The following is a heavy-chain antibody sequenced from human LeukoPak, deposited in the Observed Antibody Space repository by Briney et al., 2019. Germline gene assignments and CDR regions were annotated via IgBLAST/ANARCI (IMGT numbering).Heavy chain of an antibody. V-gene: IGHV1-2*02. Sequence: GASVKVSCKASGYTFTGYYMHWVRQAPGQGLEWMGWINPNSGGTNYAQKFQGRVTMTRDTSISTAYMELSRLRSDDTAVYYCARDLGTDRYSSSWYPLDYWGQGTLVTVSS. D-gene: IGHD6-13*01. CDR2: INPNSGGT. J-gene: IGHJ4*02. CDR3: ARDLGTDRYSSSWYPLDY. CDR1: GYTFTGYY.